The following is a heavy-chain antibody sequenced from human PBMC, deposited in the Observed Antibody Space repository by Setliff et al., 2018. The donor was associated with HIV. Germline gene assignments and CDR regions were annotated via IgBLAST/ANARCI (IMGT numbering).Heavy chain of an antibody. Sequence: SETLSLTCTVSGGSISSYYWSWIRQPPGKGLEWIGYIYYSGSTNYNPSLKSRVTISVDTSKNQFSLKLSSVTAAATAVYYCARGGYSSGWSDMDVWGKGTTVTVSS. V-gene: IGHV4-59*01. CDR2: IYYSGST. D-gene: IGHD6-19*01. J-gene: IGHJ6*03. CDR3: ARGGYSSGWSDMDV. CDR1: GGSISSYY.